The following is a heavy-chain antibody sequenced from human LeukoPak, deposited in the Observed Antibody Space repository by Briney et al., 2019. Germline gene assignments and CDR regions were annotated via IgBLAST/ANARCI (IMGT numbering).Heavy chain of an antibody. CDR3: AWVGATGS. CDR1: GFTFSRYA. D-gene: IGHD1-26*01. CDR2: TNGSGGSK. J-gene: IGHJ5*02. Sequence: GGSLRLSCAASGFTFSRYAMSWVRQAPGKGLEWVAATNGSGGSKYYADSVRGGFTTSRDNHNKVLDLQRNGLRAEYTAVYYCAWVGATGSWGQGTLVTVSS. V-gene: IGHV3-23*01.